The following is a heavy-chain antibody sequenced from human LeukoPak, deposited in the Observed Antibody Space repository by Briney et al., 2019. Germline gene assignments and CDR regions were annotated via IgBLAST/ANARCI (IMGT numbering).Heavy chain of an antibody. CDR3: AKGPFVQDVLLWSGELFPIDY. D-gene: IGHD3-10*01. J-gene: IGHJ4*02. CDR2: ISGSGGST. CDR1: GFTFSSYV. Sequence: GGSLRLSCAASGFTFSSYVMSWVRQAPGKGLEWVSAISGSGGSTYYADSVKGRFTISRDNSKNTLYLQMNSLRAEDTAVYYCAKGPFVQDVLLWSGELFPIDYWGQGTLVTVSS. V-gene: IGHV3-23*01.